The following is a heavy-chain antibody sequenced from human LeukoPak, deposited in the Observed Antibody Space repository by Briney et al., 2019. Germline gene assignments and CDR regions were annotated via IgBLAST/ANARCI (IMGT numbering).Heavy chain of an antibody. CDR1: GYTFTGYY. D-gene: IGHD6-13*01. V-gene: IGHV1-18*04. Sequence: ASVKVSCKASGYTFTGYYMHWVRQAPGQGLEWMGWISAYNGNTNYAQKLQGRVTMTTDTSTSTAYMELRSLRSDDTAVYYCARDPGSSSWRSPNWFDPWGQGTLVTVSA. J-gene: IGHJ5*02. CDR2: ISAYNGNT. CDR3: ARDPGSSSWRSPNWFDP.